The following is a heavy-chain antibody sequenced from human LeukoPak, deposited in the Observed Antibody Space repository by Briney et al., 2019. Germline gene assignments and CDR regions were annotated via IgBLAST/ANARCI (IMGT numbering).Heavy chain of an antibody. D-gene: IGHD6-13*01. CDR1: GFTFSSYG. CDR2: IRYDGSNK. J-gene: IGHJ6*03. V-gene: IGHV3-30*02. CDR3: AREKKIAAAGIYYYMDV. Sequence: GGSLRLSCAASGFTFSSYGMHWVRQAPGKGLEWVAFIRYDGSNKYYADSVKGRFTISRDNAKNSLYLQMNSLRAEDTAVYYCAREKKIAAAGIYYYMDVWGKGTTVTVSS.